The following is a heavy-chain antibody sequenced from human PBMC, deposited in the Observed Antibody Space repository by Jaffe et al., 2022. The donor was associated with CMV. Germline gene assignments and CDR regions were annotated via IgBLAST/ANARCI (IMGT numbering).Heavy chain of an antibody. CDR1: GFTFSSYG. J-gene: IGHJ2*01. D-gene: IGHD3-22*01. CDR2: IWYDGSNK. V-gene: IGHV3-33*08. Sequence: QVQLVESGGGVVQPGRSLRLSCAASGFTFSSYGMHWVRQAPGKGLEWVAVIWYDGSNKYYADSVKGRFTISRDNSKNTLYLQMNSLRAEDTAVYYCARGRHYYDSSGYYHWYFDLWGRGTLVTVSS. CDR3: ARGRHYYDSSGYYHWYFDL.